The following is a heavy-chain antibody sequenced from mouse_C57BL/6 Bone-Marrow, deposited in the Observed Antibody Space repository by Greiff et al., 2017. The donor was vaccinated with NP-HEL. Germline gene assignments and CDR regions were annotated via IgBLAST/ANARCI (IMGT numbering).Heavy chain of an antibody. CDR2: LYPRSGNT. D-gene: IGHD1-1*01. Sequence: QVQLQQSGAELARPGASVKLSCKASGYTFTSYGISWVKQRTGQGLEWIGELYPRSGNTYYNEKFKGKATLTADKSSSTAYMELRSLTSEDSAVYFWARNGVLLRFPAWFAYWGQGTLVTVSA. CDR1: GYTFTSYG. J-gene: IGHJ3*01. V-gene: IGHV1-81*01. CDR3: ARNGVLLRFPAWFAY.